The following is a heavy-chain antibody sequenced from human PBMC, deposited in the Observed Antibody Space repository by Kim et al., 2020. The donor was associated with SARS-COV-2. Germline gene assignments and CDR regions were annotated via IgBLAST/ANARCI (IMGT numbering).Heavy chain of an antibody. V-gene: IGHV3-30*18. D-gene: IGHD3-3*01. CDR1: RFTFSHYG. CDR3: AKASLPFVELTYFYMDG. CDR2: ISYDGSRQ. Sequence: GGSLRLSCVGSRFTFSHYGMHWVRQTPGKGLEWVAVISYDGSRQYYVDSVKGRFTISRDNPTNRLYLQMNNLRPDDTAVYYCAKASLPFVELTYFYMDGWGKGTTVTVSS. J-gene: IGHJ6*03.